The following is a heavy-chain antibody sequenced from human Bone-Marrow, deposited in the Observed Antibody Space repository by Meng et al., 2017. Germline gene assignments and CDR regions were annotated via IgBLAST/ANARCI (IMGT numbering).Heavy chain of an antibody. Sequence: QVQLQQWGAGLLKPSETLSLTCAVYGGSFSGYYWSWIRQPPGKGLEWIGEINHSGSTNYNPSLKSRVTISVDTSKNQFSLKLSSVTAADTAVYYCARVGVVVITPNWFDPWGQGTLVIVSS. CDR2: INHSGST. D-gene: IGHD3-22*01. CDR3: ARVGVVVITPNWFDP. J-gene: IGHJ5*02. CDR1: GGSFSGYY. V-gene: IGHV4-34*01.